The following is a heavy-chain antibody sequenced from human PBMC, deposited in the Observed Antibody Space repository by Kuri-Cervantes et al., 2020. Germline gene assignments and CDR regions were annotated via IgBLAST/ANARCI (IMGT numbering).Heavy chain of an antibody. Sequence: GESLKISCAASGFTFSSYSMNWIRQTPGKGLEWVSYISSSGSTIYYADSVKGRFTISRDNAKNSLYLQMNSLRAEDTAVYYCARDLQLLWFGEPLYFDNWGQGTLVTVSS. J-gene: IGHJ4*02. CDR2: ISSSGSTI. CDR3: ARDLQLLWFGEPLYFDN. CDR1: GFTFSSYS. V-gene: IGHV3-48*04. D-gene: IGHD3-10*01.